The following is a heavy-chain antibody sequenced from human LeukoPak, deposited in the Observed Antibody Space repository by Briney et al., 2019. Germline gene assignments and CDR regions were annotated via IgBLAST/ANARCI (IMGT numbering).Heavy chain of an antibody. CDR1: GGSISSGGYY. J-gene: IGHJ5*02. D-gene: IGHD3-22*01. Sequence: SETLSLTCTVSGGSISSGGYYWSWIRQPPGKGLEWIGYIYHSGSTNYNPSLKSRVTISVDTSKNQFSLKLSSVTAADTAVYYCARADYYDSSGYYGWFDPWGQGTLVTVSS. V-gene: IGHV4-61*08. CDR2: IYHSGST. CDR3: ARADYYDSSGYYGWFDP.